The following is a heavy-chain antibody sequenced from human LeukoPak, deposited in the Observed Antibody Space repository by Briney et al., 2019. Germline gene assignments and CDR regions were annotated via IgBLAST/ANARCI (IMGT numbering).Heavy chain of an antibody. V-gene: IGHV3-23*01. CDR3: AKDPKLRPRLPVQPRGGAFDI. Sequence: PGGSLRLSCAASGFAFSNYAMNWVRQTPGKGLEWVSEITGGGGSTYYADSVKGRFTISRDNSKNTLDLQMNSLRAEDTAVYYCAKDPKLRPRLPVQPRGGAFDIWGQGTMVTVSS. J-gene: IGHJ3*02. CDR1: GFAFSNYA. CDR2: ITGGGGST. D-gene: IGHD2-15*01.